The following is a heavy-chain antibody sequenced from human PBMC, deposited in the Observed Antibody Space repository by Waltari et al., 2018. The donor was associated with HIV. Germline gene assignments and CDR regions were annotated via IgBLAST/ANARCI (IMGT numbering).Heavy chain of an antibody. CDR1: GYTFTGYY. J-gene: IGHJ4*02. CDR3: ARERDYSISFDY. D-gene: IGHD4-4*01. CDR2: INPNSGGT. Sequence: QVQLVQSGAEVKKPGASVKVSCKASGYTFTGYYMHWVRQAPGQGLEWMGRINPNSGGTNSARKFQGRVTMTRDTSISTAYMELSRLRSDDTAVYYCARERDYSISFDYWGQGTLVTVSS. V-gene: IGHV1-2*06.